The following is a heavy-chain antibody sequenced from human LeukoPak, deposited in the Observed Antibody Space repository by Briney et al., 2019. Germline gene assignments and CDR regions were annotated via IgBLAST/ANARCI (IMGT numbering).Heavy chain of an antibody. CDR1: GYTFIDYG. CDR2: ISASTGYT. V-gene: IGHV1-18*01. D-gene: IGHD1-26*01. J-gene: IGHJ5*02. Sequence: ASVKVSCKASGYTFIDYGISWVRQAPGQGLEWMGWISASTGYTNYAQKLQGRLTMTTDTSTNTACMELRSLRSDDTAVYYCARDLGRFSGRYYPNWFDPWGQGALVTVSS. CDR3: ARDLGRFSGRYYPNWFDP.